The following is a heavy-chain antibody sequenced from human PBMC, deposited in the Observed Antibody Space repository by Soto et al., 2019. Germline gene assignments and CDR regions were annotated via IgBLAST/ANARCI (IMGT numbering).Heavy chain of an antibody. CDR3: ARQNGYGNGWSIYFDP. CDR2: INHRGTT. D-gene: IGHD6-19*01. CDR1: DDSISNKDYY. J-gene: IGHJ4*02. Sequence: SETLSLTCTVSDDSISNKDYYGGWIRQPPGQGLEWIASINHRGTTYYNPSLKSRLTISVDTSNRQFSMRLTSVTAADTAIYYCARQNGYGNGWSIYFDPWAQGILLPISS. V-gene: IGHV4-39*01.